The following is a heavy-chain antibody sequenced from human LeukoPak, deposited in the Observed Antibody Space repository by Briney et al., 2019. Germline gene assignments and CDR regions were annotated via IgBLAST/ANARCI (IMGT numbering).Heavy chain of an antibody. CDR1: GFTFSSLV. Sequence: GGSLRLSCAASGFTFSSLVMHWVRQAPGKGLEWVALIAYDGSNKCYADSVKGRFTISRDNSKNTVYLQMNTLRAEDTALYYCAKSMSSTRFGDAFDIWGQGTMVTVSS. D-gene: IGHD2-2*01. J-gene: IGHJ3*02. V-gene: IGHV3-30*18. CDR3: AKSMSSTRFGDAFDI. CDR2: IAYDGSNK.